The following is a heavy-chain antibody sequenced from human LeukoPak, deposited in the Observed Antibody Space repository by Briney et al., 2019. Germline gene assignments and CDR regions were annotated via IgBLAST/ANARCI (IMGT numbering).Heavy chain of an antibody. V-gene: IGHV3-23*01. J-gene: IGHJ6*04. CDR1: GFTFSTYT. CDR3: AKAAIKYYYDSSGYYPV. Sequence: GGSLRLSCAASGFTFSTYTMSWVRQAPGKGLEWVSAISGSGGSTYYADSVKGRFTISRDNSKNTLYLQMNSLRAEDTAVYYCAKAAIKYYYDSSGYYPVWGKGTTVTVSS. D-gene: IGHD3-22*01. CDR2: ISGSGGST.